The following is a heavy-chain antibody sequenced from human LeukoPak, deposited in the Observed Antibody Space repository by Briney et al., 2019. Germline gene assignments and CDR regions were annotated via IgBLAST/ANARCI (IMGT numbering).Heavy chain of an antibody. CDR2: ISSSGSTI. Sequence: PGGSLRLSCAASGFTFSDYYMSWIRPAPGKGLEWVSYISSSGSTIYYADSVKGRFTISRDNAKNSLYLQMNSLRAEDTAVYYCARDRDVEWLQLGWYFDLWGRGTLVTVSS. V-gene: IGHV3-11*01. CDR1: GFTFSDYY. CDR3: ARDRDVEWLQLGWYFDL. D-gene: IGHD5-24*01. J-gene: IGHJ2*01.